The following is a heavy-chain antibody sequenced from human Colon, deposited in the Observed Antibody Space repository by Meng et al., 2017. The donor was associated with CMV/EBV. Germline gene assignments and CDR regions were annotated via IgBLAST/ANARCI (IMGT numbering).Heavy chain of an antibody. CDR3: AKEQNSGSYLCFDY. V-gene: IGHV3-23*01. Sequence: GESLKISCAASGFTFSKAWMNWVRQAPGKGLEWVSAISGSGGSTYYADSVKGRFTISRDNSKNTLYLQMNSLRAEDTAVYYCAKEQNSGSYLCFDYWGQGTLVTVSS. J-gene: IGHJ4*02. CDR2: ISGSGGST. D-gene: IGHD1-26*01. CDR1: GFTFSKAW.